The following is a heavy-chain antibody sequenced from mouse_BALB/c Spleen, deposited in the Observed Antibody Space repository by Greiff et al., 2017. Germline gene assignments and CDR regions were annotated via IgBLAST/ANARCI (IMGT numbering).Heavy chain of an antibody. V-gene: IGHV5-9-1*01. CDR2: ISSGGSYT. J-gene: IGHJ3*01. CDR3: AGGGFAY. CDR1: GFTFSSYA. Sequence: DVMLVESGGGLVKPGWSLKLSCAASGFTFSSYAMSWVRQTPEKRLEWVATISSGGSYTYYPDSVKGRFTISRDNAKNTLYLQMSSLRSEDTAMYYCAGGGFAYWGQGTLVTVSA.